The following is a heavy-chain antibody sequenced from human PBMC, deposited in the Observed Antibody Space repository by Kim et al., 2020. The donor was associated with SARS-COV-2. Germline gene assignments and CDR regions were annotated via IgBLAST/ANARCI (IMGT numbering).Heavy chain of an antibody. J-gene: IGHJ4*02. CDR3: SKASGWLPRY. CDR2: VSGDGGTI. Sequence: GGSLRLSFAASGFTFADSVMHWVRQAPGKGLEWVALVSGDGGTIYYADSVKGRFTISRDNSKDSLYLQMNSLRTDDTAFYYCSKASGWLPRYWGQGTLVTASA. CDR1: GFTFADSV. D-gene: IGHD6-19*01. V-gene: IGHV3-43*02.